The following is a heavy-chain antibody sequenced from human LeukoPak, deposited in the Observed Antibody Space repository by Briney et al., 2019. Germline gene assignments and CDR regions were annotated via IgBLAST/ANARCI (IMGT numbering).Heavy chain of an antibody. J-gene: IGHJ5*02. D-gene: IGHD3-22*01. Sequence: SVKVSCKASGGTFSSYAISWVRQAPGQGLEWMGGIIPIFGTANYAQKFQGWVTMTRDTSISTAYMELSRLRSDDTAVYYCARGRYYYDSSGYYYGNWFDPWGQGTLVTVSS. CDR2: IIPIFGTA. CDR3: ARGRYYYDSSGYYYGNWFDP. CDR1: GGTFSSYA. V-gene: IGHV1-69*05.